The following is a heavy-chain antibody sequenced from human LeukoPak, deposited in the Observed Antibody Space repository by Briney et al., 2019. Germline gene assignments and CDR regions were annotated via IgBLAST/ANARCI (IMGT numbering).Heavy chain of an antibody. J-gene: IGHJ3*02. CDR1: GFTFSSYW. CDR2: IDRDGSRI. Sequence: GGSLRLSCAVSGFTFSSYWMHWVRQAPGKGLVWVSRIDRDGSRINYADSVKGRFSVSRDNGKNTLFLQMNSLRAEDAAVYYCARDRGDFWSGYYNPDAFDIWGQGTMVTVSS. CDR3: ARDRGDFWSGYYNPDAFDI. D-gene: IGHD3-3*01. V-gene: IGHV3-74*01.